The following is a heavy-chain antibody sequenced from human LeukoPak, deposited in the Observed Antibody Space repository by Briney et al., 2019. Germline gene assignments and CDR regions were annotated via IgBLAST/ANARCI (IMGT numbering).Heavy chain of an antibody. Sequence: ASVKVSCKASGYTFSVYGISWVRQAPGHGLEWMGWISAYNGNTNYAQKLQGRVTMTTDTSTSTAYMELRSLRSDHTAVYFCARGRDYYDSSAYYNFDYWGQGTLVTVSS. J-gene: IGHJ4*02. CDR3: ARGRDYYDSSAYYNFDY. CDR1: GYTFSVYG. V-gene: IGHV1-18*01. CDR2: ISAYNGNT. D-gene: IGHD3-22*01.